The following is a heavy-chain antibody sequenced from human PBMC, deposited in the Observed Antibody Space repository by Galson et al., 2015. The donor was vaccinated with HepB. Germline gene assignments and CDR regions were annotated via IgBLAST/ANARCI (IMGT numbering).Heavy chain of an antibody. CDR2: LNPNSGGT. V-gene: IGHV1-2*06. J-gene: IGHJ6*02. CDR3: ARSESLRGYIKFYYGLDV. D-gene: IGHD3-22*01. Sequence: SVKVSCQASGYTFTSYYIHWVRQAPGQGLEWMGRLNPNSGGTTYAQTFHDRVTMTRDASLNAAYLEVNRLRFNDTASYYCARSESLRGYIKFYYGLDVWGQGTTVTVSS. CDR1: GYTFTSYY.